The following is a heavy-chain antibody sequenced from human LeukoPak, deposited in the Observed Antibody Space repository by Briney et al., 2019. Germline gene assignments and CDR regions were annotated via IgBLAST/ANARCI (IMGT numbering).Heavy chain of an antibody. CDR2: ISSSSSYI. CDR1: GFTSSSYS. V-gene: IGHV3-21*01. CDR3: ASLNSRYYYGSGDYYYYYMDV. J-gene: IGHJ6*03. D-gene: IGHD3-10*01. Sequence: GGSLRLSCAASGFTSSSYSMNWVRQAPGKGLEWVSSISSSSSYIYYADSVKGRFTISRDNAKNSLYLQMNSLRAEDTAVYYCASLNSRYYYGSGDYYYYYMDVWGKGTTVTVSS.